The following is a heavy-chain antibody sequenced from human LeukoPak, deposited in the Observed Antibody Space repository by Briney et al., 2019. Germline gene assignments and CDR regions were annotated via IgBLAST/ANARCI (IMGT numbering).Heavy chain of an antibody. CDR3: AKAGCSSSNCYIDY. V-gene: IGHV3-23*01. CDR2: ISGSGGST. J-gene: IGHJ4*02. CDR1: GFTFSSYA. Sequence: GGSLRLSCAASGFTFSSYAMSWVRQAPGKGLEWVSGISGSGGSTYYADSVKGRFTISRDNSKNTLCLQMNSLRAEDTAVYYCAKAGCSSSNCYIDYWGQGTLVTVSS. D-gene: IGHD2-2*02.